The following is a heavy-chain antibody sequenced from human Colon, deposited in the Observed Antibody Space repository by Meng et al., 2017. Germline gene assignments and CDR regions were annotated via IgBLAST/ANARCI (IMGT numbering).Heavy chain of an antibody. D-gene: IGHD2/OR15-2a*01. CDR1: GYAFTSYE. Sequence: QVQLVQSGAGVKKPGASVKVSCKASGYAFTSYEINLVRQAPGQGLEWMGWMNPNSDNTASAQHFLGRVTMIRDTSINTAYMELTSLRFDDTAVYYCARDRIGGFDLWGQGTLVTVSS. V-gene: IGHV1-8*01. J-gene: IGHJ4*02. CDR3: ARDRIGGFDL. CDR2: MNPNSDNT.